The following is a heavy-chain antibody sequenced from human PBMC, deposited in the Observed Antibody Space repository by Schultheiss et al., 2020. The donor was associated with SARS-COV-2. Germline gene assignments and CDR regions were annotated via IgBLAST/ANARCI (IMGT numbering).Heavy chain of an antibody. D-gene: IGHD1-26*01. J-gene: IGHJ3*02. CDR3: ARGTVADDAFDI. CDR2: IYSGGST. V-gene: IGHV3-66*02. CDR1: GFTVSSNY. Sequence: GESLKISCAASGFTVSSNYMSWVRQAPGKGLEWVSVIYSGGSTYYADSVKGRFTISRDNSKNTLYLQMNSLRAEDTAVYYCARGTVADDAFDIWGQGTMVTVSS.